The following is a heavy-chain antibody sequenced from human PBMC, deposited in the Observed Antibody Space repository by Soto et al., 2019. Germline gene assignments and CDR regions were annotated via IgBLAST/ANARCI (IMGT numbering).Heavy chain of an antibody. V-gene: IGHV3-33*01. CDR3: VRVRNNNDKRLDV. J-gene: IGHJ6*02. Sequence: ESGGGMAHPGTSLRLSCVTSGITLAAHGMHWVRQTPGKGLEWVALSWYDGKTFYGDSVKGRFTISRDTSTVFLDMKSLRPDDTAVYFCVRVRNNNDKRLDVWGQGTTVIVSS. D-gene: IGHD2-8*01. CDR2: SWYDGKT. CDR1: GITLAAHG.